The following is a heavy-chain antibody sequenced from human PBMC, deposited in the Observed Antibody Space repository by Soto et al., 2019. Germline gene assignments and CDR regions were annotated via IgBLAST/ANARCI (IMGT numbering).Heavy chain of an antibody. CDR2: ISAYNGNT. D-gene: IGHD2-2*02. Sequence: ASVKVSCKASGYTFTSYGISWVRQAPGQGLEWMGWISAYNGNTNYAQKLQGRVTMTTDTSTSTAYMELRSLRSDDTAVYYCARDGCSSTSCYSGDSPFDYWGQGTLVTVSS. CDR1: GYTFTSYG. CDR3: ARDGCSSTSCYSGDSPFDY. V-gene: IGHV1-18*01. J-gene: IGHJ4*02.